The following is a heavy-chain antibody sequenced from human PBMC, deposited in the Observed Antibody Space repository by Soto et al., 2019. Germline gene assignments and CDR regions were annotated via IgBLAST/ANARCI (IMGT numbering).Heavy chain of an antibody. V-gene: IGHV2-5*02. CDR3: AQRRFRSSTYYSQC. CDR1: GFSLTTSGVG. CDR2: IYWDDDK. J-gene: IGHJ4*02. Sequence: QITLKESGPTLVKPTQPLTLTCTFSGFSLTTSGVGVGWIRQPPGKALEWVALIYWDDDKRYSPSLKSRLTITNATSKNQVVLTMTNVGPVDTATEYCAQRRFRSSTYYSQCWGKGTLVTASS. D-gene: IGHD6-6*01.